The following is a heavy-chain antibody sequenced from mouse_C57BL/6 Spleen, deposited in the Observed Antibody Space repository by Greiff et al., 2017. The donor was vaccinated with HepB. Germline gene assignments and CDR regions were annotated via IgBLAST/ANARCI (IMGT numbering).Heavy chain of an antibody. D-gene: IGHD2-4*01. Sequence: QVQLKQSGAELAKPGASVKVSCKASGYAFTNYLIEWVKQRPGQGLEWIGVINPGSGGTNYNEKFKGKATLTADKSSSTAYMQLSSLTSEDSAVYFCARSPLYDYSFAYWGQGTLVTVSA. CDR1: GYAFTNYL. CDR3: ARSPLYDYSFAY. J-gene: IGHJ3*01. V-gene: IGHV1-54*01. CDR2: INPGSGGT.